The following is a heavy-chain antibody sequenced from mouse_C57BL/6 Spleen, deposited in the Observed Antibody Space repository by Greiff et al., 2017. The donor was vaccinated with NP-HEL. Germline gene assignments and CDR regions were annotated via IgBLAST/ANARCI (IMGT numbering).Heavy chain of an antibody. CDR2: IHPNSGST. Sequence: QVQLQQSGAELVKPGASVKLSCKASGYTFTSYWMHWVKQRPGQGLEWIGMIHPNSGSTNYNEKFKSKATLTVDKSSSTAYMQLSSLTSEDSAVYYCARHDYGGDWYFDVWGTGTTVTVSS. CDR1: GYTFTSYW. J-gene: IGHJ1*03. D-gene: IGHD2-4*01. CDR3: ARHDYGGDWYFDV. V-gene: IGHV1-64*01.